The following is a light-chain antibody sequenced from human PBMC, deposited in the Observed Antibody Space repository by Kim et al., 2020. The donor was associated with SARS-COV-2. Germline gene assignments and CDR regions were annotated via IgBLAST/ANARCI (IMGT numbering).Light chain of an antibody. CDR2: VNSDGSQ. Sequence: GASVKLTCTLSSGHSSYAVTWHQQQPEKGPRYLMKVNSDGSQTKGDGIPARFSGSSSGAERYLTISSLQSEDEADYYCQTWGTGGVFGGGTQLTVL. CDR3: QTWGTGGV. J-gene: IGLJ2*01. CDR1: SGHSSYA. V-gene: IGLV4-69*01.